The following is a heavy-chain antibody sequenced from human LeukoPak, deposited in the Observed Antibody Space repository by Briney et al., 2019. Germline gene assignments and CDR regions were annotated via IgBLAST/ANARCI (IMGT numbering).Heavy chain of an antibody. J-gene: IGHJ4*02. CDR2: INHSGST. CDR1: GGSFSGYY. D-gene: IGHD5-12*01. CDR3: ALIRIVATIIDY. V-gene: IGHV4-34*01. Sequence: SETLPLTCAVYGGSFSGYYWSWIRQPPGKGLEWIGEINHSGSTNYNPSLKSRVTISVGTSKNQFSLKLSSVTAAATAVYYCALIRIVATIIDYWGQGTLVPVSS.